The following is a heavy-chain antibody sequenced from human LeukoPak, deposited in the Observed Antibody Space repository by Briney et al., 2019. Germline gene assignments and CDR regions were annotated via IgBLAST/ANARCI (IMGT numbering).Heavy chain of an antibody. Sequence: SETLSLTCSVSGGSITNYYWSWLRQPPGKGLEWMGFIYYSGSTSYNPSLKSRVTISADTSKNQFSLKLSSVTAADTAVHYCARDPPRWYGDFKSGDYWGQGTLVTVSS. CDR1: GGSITNYY. D-gene: IGHD4-17*01. CDR2: IYYSGST. V-gene: IGHV4-59*12. CDR3: ARDPPRWYGDFKSGDY. J-gene: IGHJ4*02.